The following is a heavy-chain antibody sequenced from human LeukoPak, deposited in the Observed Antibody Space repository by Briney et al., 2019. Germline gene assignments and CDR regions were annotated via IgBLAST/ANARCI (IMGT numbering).Heavy chain of an antibody. D-gene: IGHD1-26*01. J-gene: IGHJ4*02. Sequence: GGSLRFSCAASGFTFSSYAMSWVRQAPGKGLEWVSAISGSGGSTYYADSVKGRFTISRDNSKNTPYLQMNSLRAEDTAVYYCASELRSAFDYWGQGTLVTVSS. CDR1: GFTFSSYA. CDR2: ISGSGGST. CDR3: ASELRSAFDY. V-gene: IGHV3-23*01.